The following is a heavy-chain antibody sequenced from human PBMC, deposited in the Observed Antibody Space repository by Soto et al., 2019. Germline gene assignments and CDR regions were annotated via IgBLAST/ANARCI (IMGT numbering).Heavy chain of an antibody. V-gene: IGHV1-8*01. CDR3: ARSCSGGSCYGSFFDY. J-gene: IGHJ4*02. CDR1: GYTFTSYD. CDR2: MNPNSGNS. Sequence: ASVKVSCKASGYTFTSYDINWVRQATGQGLEWMGWMNPNSGNSGYAQKFQGRVTMTRNTSISTAYMELSSLRSEDTAVYYCARSCSGGSCYGSFFDYWGQGILVTVSS. D-gene: IGHD2-15*01.